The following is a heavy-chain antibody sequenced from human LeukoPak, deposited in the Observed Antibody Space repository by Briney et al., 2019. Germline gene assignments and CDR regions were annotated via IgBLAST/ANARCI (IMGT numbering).Heavy chain of an antibody. V-gene: IGHV1-18*04. CDR1: GYTFTSYY. D-gene: IGHD2-15*01. CDR2: ISAYNGNT. CDR3: ARDCSGGSCYQYYYYYYGMDV. J-gene: IGHJ6*02. Sequence: ASVKVSCKASGYTFTSYYMHWVRQAPGQGLEWMGWISAYNGNTNYAQKLQGRVTMTTDTSTSTAYMELRSLRSDDTAVYYCARDCSGGSCYQYYYYYYGMDVWGQGTTVTVSS.